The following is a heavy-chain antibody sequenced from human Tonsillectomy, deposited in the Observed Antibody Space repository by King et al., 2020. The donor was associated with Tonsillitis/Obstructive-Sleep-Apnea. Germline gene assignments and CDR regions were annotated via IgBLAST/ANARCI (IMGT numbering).Heavy chain of an antibody. CDR3: ARTYDYSPYYYYYGMDV. CDR2: IKPNGGST. J-gene: IGHJ6*02. D-gene: IGHD4-11*01. V-gene: IGHV1-46*01. Sequence: VQLVESGAEVKKPGASVKVSCKASGYTFTSYYMHWVRQAPGQGLEWMGIIKPNGGSTSYAQKFQGRLTMTWDTSTSTVNMELSSLRSEDTAVYYCARTYDYSPYYYYYGMDVWGQGTTVTVSS. CDR1: GYTFTSYY.